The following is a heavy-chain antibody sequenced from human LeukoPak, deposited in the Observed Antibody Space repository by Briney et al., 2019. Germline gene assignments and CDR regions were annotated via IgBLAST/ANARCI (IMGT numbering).Heavy chain of an antibody. CDR2: ISGDSSSI. D-gene: IGHD4-23*01. Sequence: PGGSLRLSCAASGFTFRSYSMNWVRQAPGKGLEWVSYISGDSSSIHYAYAVKRRFTISRDNAKNSLFLQMNSLRAEDTAVYYCARERVTPFMDHWGQGTLVTVSS. CDR3: ARERVTPFMDH. V-gene: IGHV3-48*01. J-gene: IGHJ4*02. CDR1: GFTFRSYS.